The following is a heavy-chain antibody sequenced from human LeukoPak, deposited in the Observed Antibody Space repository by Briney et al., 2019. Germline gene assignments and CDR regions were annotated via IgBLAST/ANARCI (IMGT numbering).Heavy chain of an antibody. CDR2: IYHSGST. CDR1: GGSISSGGYS. J-gene: IGHJ4*02. V-gene: IGHV4-30-2*01. D-gene: IGHD3-10*01. Sequence: SQTLSLTCAVSGGSISSGGYSWSWIRQPPGKGLEWIGYIYHSGSTYYNPSLKSRVTISVDRSKNQFSLKLSSATAADTAVYYCARVGREVRGVIIDYWGQGTLVTVSS. CDR3: ARVGREVRGVIIDY.